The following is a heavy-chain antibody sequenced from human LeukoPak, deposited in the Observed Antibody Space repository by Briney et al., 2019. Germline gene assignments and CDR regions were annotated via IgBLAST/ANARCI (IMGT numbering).Heavy chain of an antibody. V-gene: IGHV3-49*03. J-gene: IGHJ6*02. CDR3: TSRSRYYYYGMDV. CDR2: IRSKAYGGTT. D-gene: IGHD1-14*01. CDR1: GFTFGDYA. Sequence: PGGSLRLSCTASGFTFGDYAMSWFRQAPGKGLEWVGFIRSKAYGGTTEYAASVKGRFTISRDDSKSIAYLQMNSLKTEDTAVYYCTSRSRYYYYGMDVWGQGTTVTVSS.